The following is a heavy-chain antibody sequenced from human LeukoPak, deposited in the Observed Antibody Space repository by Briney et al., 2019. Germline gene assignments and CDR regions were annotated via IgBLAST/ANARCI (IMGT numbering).Heavy chain of an antibody. D-gene: IGHD3-22*01. CDR1: GFTFSSYS. CDR2: ISSSSSYI. J-gene: IGHJ4*02. V-gene: IGHV3-21*01. Sequence: GGSLRLSCAASGFTFSSYSMNWVRQAPGKGLEWVSSISSSSSYIYYADSVKGRFTISRGNAKNSLYLQMNSLRAEDTAVYYCARDGTYYYDSSGYYGYDYWGQGTLVTVSS. CDR3: ARDGTYYYDSSGYYGYDY.